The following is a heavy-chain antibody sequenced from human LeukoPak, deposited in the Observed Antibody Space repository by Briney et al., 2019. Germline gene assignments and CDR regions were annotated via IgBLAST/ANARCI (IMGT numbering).Heavy chain of an antibody. D-gene: IGHD2-2*01. J-gene: IGHJ5*02. CDR1: GYSFTTYW. V-gene: IGHV5-51*01. CDR3: ARHLRDCSSTSCYGTYWFDP. CDR2: IYPGDSDT. Sequence: VESLKISRKGSGYSFTTYWIGLVRPVPGKGLEWMGIIYPGDSDTRYSPSFQGQVTISADKSIITAYLQWSSLNASDTAMYYCARHLRDCSSTSCYGTYWFDPWGQGTLVTVSS.